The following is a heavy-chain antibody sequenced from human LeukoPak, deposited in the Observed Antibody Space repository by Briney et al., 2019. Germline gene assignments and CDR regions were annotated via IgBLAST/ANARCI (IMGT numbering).Heavy chain of an antibody. D-gene: IGHD1-26*01. CDR3: VRHLVGVAEGYFDY. CDR2: VFYRDRT. CDR1: GDSVSSDSYY. V-gene: IGHV4-39*01. Sequence: PLETLSLTCTVSGDSVSSDSYYWGWIRQPPRKGLEWTGSVFYRDRTYYNPSLRSRLTINVDTSKNQVSLKLRSVTAADTAVYYCVRHLVGVAEGYFDYWGQGIQVTVSS. J-gene: IGHJ4*02.